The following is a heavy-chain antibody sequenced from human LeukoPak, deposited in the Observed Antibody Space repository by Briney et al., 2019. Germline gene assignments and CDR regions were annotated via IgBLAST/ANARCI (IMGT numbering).Heavy chain of an antibody. CDR1: VFTFSNDA. V-gene: IGHV3-23*01. D-gene: IGHD2-21*02. J-gene: IGHJ4*02. CDR3: AKSARVTGTPWVDY. CDR2: ISGGGGYT. Sequence: GGSLRLSCAASVFTFSNDAMMCGRQAPGRGRGWVSGISGGGGYTCYADSVKGRFTISRDNYKNTLYLKMNSLRAEDTAVYYCAKSARVTGTPWVDYWGQGTLVTVSS.